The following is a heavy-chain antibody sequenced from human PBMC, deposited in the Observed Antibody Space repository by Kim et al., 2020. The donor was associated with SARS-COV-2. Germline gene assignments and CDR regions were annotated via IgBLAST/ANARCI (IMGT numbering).Heavy chain of an antibody. CDR3: AREPFYGDGY. V-gene: IGHV1-69*06. CDR2: INPSFGTA. CDR1: GYTFTSYA. Sequence: SVKVSCKASGYTFTSYAIGWVRQAPGQGLEWMGGINPSFGTANYAQKFQGRVTITADKSTSTAYMELSSLRSEDTAVYYCAREPFYGDGYWGQGNRVTGSP. J-gene: IGHJ1*01. D-gene: IGHD4-17*01.